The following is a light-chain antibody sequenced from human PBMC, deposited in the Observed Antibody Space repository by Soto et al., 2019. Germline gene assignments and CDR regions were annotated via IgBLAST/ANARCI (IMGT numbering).Light chain of an antibody. V-gene: IGKV3-11*01. J-gene: IGKJ2*01. CDR2: DAS. CDR1: QSVSSY. Sequence: EIVLTQSPATLSLSPGERATLSCRASQSVSSYLAWYQQKPGQATRLLIYDASKRATGIPARFSGSGSGTDFTLTISSLEPEDFALYYCRQRRDRRTFGQGTKLEIK. CDR3: RQRRDRRT.